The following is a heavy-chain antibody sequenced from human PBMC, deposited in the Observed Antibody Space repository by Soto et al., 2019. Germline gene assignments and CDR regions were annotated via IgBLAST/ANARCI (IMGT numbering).Heavy chain of an antibody. CDR1: GFTFSSYA. D-gene: IGHD3-10*01. J-gene: IGHJ5*02. CDR2: ISGSGGST. Sequence: PGGSLRLSCAASGFTFSSYAMSWVRQAPGKGLEWVSAISGSGGSTYYADSVKGRFTISRDNSKNTLYLQMNSLRAEDTAVYYCAKDQFGYYYGSGSYFWFDPWGQGTLVTVSS. CDR3: AKDQFGYYYGSGSYFWFDP. V-gene: IGHV3-23*01.